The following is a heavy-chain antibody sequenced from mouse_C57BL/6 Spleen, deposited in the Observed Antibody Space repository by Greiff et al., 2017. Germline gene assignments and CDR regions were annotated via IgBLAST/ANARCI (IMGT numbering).Heavy chain of an antibody. CDR1: GFNIKDYY. V-gene: IGHV14-1*01. J-gene: IGHJ3*01. CDR3: TPSTMVTSWFAY. CDR2: IDPEDGDT. Sequence: VQLKQSGAELVRPGASVKLSCTASGFNIKDYYMHWVKQRPEQGLEWIGRIDPEDGDTEYAPKFQGKATMTADTSSNTAYLQLSSLTSEDTAVYYCTPSTMVTSWFAYWGQGTLVTVSA. D-gene: IGHD2-2*01.